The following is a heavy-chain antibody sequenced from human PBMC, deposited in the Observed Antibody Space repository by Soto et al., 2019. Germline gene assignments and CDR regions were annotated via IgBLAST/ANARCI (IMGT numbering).Heavy chain of an antibody. Sequence: HPGGSLRLSCAASGFTFSDYYINWVRQAPGKGLEWVGRTRNKANSYTTDYAAFVKGRFTISRDDSKNLIYLQMNSLKTEDTAVYYCARDYSSYGPFGYWGQGTLVTVSS. CDR2: TRNKANSYTT. CDR3: ARDYSSYGPFGY. V-gene: IGHV3-72*01. CDR1: GFTFSDYY. D-gene: IGHD5-18*01. J-gene: IGHJ4*02.